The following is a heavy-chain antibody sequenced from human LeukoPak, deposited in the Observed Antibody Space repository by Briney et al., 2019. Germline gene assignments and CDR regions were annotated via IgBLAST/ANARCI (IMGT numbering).Heavy chain of an antibody. CDR1: GGSISSRSYY. CDR3: ARDSDGLVAARGFDY. CDR2: IYYSGST. V-gene: IGHV4-39*02. D-gene: IGHD6-6*01. Sequence: SGTLSLTCTVSGGSISSRSYYWGWIRQPPGKGLEWIGSIYYSGSTYYHPSLKSRVTISVDTSKNQFSLKLSSVTAADTAVYYCARDSDGLVAARGFDYWGQGTLVTVSS. J-gene: IGHJ4*02.